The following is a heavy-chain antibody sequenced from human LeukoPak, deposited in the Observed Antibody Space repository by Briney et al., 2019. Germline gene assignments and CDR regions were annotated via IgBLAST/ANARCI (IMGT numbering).Heavy chain of an antibody. Sequence: SGGSLRLSCAASGFTFSSYAMSWVRQAPGKGLEWVSAISGSGGSTYYADSVKGRFTISRDNSKNTLYLQMNSLRAEDTAVYYCARHSGGAVAGNPCDYWGQGALVTVSS. CDR2: ISGSGGST. J-gene: IGHJ4*02. D-gene: IGHD6-19*01. V-gene: IGHV3-23*01. CDR3: ARHSGGAVAGNPCDY. CDR1: GFTFSSYA.